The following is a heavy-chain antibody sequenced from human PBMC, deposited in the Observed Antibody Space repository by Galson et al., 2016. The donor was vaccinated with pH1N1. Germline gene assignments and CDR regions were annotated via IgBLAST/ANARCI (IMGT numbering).Heavy chain of an antibody. V-gene: IGHV1-24*01. J-gene: IGHJ6*03. D-gene: IGHD4-23*01. Sequence: SVKVSCKVSGYLLTELSIFWVRQAPGKGLEWMGGFTAEDGETVYAQKSQGRVTMTEDTSTDTAYMELSSLRYEDTAVYYCATNSIDYYYYYMDVWGKGTTVTVSS. CDR1: GYLLTELS. CDR3: ATNSIDYYYYYMDV. CDR2: FTAEDGET.